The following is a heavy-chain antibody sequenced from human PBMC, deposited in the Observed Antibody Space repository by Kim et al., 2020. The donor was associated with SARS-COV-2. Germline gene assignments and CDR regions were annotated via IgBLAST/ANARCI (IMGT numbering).Heavy chain of an antibody. CDR3: ATPPGGDHKPHAYYMEV. CDR1: GGTFSSYA. D-gene: IGHD2-21*02. V-gene: IGHV1-69*13. Sequence: SVKVSCKASGGTFSSYAISWVRQAPGQGLEWMGGIIPIFGTANYAQKFQGRVTITADESTSTAYMELSSLRSEDTAVYYCATPPGGDHKPHAYYMEVWGKGTTVTVSS. J-gene: IGHJ6*03. CDR2: IIPIFGTA.